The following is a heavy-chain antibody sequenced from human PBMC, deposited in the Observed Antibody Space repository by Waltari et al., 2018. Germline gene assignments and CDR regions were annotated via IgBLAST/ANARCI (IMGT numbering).Heavy chain of an antibody. CDR1: GGTFSSYS. V-gene: IGHV3-21*01. J-gene: IGHJ4*02. Sequence: EVQLVESGGGLVKPGGSLRLSCAASGGTFSSYSMTWCRAAPGKGLDWVSSISSSISYLYYADSVTGRFPISRDNAKNSLYLQMHSLRAEDTAVYYCARDWAAAAHFDYWGQGTLVTVSS. D-gene: IGHD6-13*01. CDR2: ISSSISYL. CDR3: ARDWAAAAHFDY.